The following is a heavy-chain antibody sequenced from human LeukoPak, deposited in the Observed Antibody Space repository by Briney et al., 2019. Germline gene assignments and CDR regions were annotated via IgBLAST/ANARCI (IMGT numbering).Heavy chain of an antibody. CDR3: AKQSYARSLGE. V-gene: IGHV3-23*01. CDR2: TNSGGTST. J-gene: IGHJ4*02. Sequence: GGSLRLSCAPSGFPFSDFSMSWVRRAPGKGLEWISTTNSGGTSTYYAESVKGRFTISRDNSKNTLYLQMSSLRVEDTAVYYCAKQSYARSLGEGGPGTLVSVSS. D-gene: IGHD2-8*01. CDR1: GFPFSDFS.